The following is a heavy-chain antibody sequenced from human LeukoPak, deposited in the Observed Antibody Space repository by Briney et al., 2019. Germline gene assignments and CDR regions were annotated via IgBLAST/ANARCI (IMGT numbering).Heavy chain of an antibody. Sequence: ASVKVSCKASGYTFTGYYMHWVRQAPGQGLEWMGWINPNSGGTNYAQKFQGRVTMTRDTSISTAYMELSSLRSEDTAVYYCAREDNSSGGPDAFDIWGQGTMVTVSS. J-gene: IGHJ3*02. D-gene: IGHD1-1*01. V-gene: IGHV1-2*02. CDR1: GYTFTGYY. CDR3: AREDNSSGGPDAFDI. CDR2: INPNSGGT.